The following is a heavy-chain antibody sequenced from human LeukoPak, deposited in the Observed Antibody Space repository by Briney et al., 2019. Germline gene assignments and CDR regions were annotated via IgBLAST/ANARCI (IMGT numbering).Heavy chain of an antibody. D-gene: IGHD7-27*01. Sequence: ASVKVSCKASGGTFSSYAISWVQQAPGQGLEWMGGIIPIFGTANYAQKFQGRVTITRDTSASTAYMELSSLRSEDTAVYYCARALGINAFDIWGQGTMVTVSS. CDR1: GGTFSSYA. CDR2: IIPIFGTA. CDR3: ARALGINAFDI. J-gene: IGHJ3*02. V-gene: IGHV1-69*05.